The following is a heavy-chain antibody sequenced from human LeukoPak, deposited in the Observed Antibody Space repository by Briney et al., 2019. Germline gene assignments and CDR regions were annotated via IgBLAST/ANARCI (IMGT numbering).Heavy chain of an antibody. Sequence: PGGSLRLSCAASGFSFTFYSVNWVRQAPGKGLEWVSSISSSSSYIYYADSVKGRFTISRDNAKNSLYLQMNSLRAEDTAVYYCVSLGYSSSSVRYWGQGTLVTVSS. V-gene: IGHV3-21*01. D-gene: IGHD6-6*01. CDR3: VSLGYSSSSVRY. J-gene: IGHJ4*02. CDR1: GFSFTFYS. CDR2: ISSSSSYI.